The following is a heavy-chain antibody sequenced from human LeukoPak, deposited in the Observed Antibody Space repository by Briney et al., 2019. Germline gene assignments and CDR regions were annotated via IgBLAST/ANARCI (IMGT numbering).Heavy chain of an antibody. CDR1: GYTFTSYD. CDR2: MNPDSGNT. J-gene: IGHJ5*02. D-gene: IGHD2-15*01. Sequence: ASVKVSCKASGYTFTSYDINWVRQATGQELEWMGWMNPDSGNTGYAQKFQGRVTMTRNTSISTAYMELSSLRSEDTAVYYCARKAVVAAYNWFDPWGQGTLVTVSS. CDR3: ARKAVVAAYNWFDP. V-gene: IGHV1-8*01.